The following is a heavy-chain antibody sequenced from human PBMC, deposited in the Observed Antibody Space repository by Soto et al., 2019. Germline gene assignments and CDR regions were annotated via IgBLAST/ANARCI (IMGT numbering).Heavy chain of an antibody. V-gene: IGHV5-51*01. J-gene: IGHJ6*03. Sequence: HGESLKISCKGSGYSFTSYWIGWVRQMPGKGLEWMGIIYPGDSDTRYSPSFQGQVTISADKSISTAYLQWSSLKASDTAMYYCALCSSTSEDYYYYMDVWGKGTTVTVSS. D-gene: IGHD2-2*01. CDR2: IYPGDSDT. CDR3: ALCSSTSEDYYYYMDV. CDR1: GYSFTSYW.